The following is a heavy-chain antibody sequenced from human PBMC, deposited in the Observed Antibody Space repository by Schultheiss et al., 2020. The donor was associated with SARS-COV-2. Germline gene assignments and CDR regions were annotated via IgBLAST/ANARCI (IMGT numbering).Heavy chain of an antibody. CDR1: GFTFSTYG. CDR3: ARDRRQLGHALDY. Sequence: GGSLRLSCVASGFTFSTYGMHLVRQAPGKGLEWVAVIYSGGSTYYADSVKGRFTISRDNSKNTLYLQMNSLRAEDTAVYYCARDRRQLGHALDYWGQGTLVTVSS. V-gene: IGHV3-NL1*01. J-gene: IGHJ4*02. D-gene: IGHD6-6*01. CDR2: IYSGGST.